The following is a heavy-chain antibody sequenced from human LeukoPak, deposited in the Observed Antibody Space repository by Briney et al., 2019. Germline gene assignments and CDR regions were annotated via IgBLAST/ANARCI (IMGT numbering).Heavy chain of an antibody. V-gene: IGHV3-9*01. CDR1: GFTFDDYA. D-gene: IGHD2-15*01. J-gene: IGHJ6*03. CDR3: AKGGGCSGGSCRYYYYYYMDV. CDR2: ISWNSGSV. Sequence: GGSLRLSCAASGFTFDDYAMHWVRQAPGKGLEWVSGISWNSGSVGYAVSVKGRFTISRDNAKNSLYLQMNSLRAEDTALYYCAKGGGCSGGSCRYYYYYYMDVWGKGTTVTVSS.